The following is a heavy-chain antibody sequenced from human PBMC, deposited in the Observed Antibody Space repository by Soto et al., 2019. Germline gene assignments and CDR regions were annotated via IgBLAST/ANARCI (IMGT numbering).Heavy chain of an antibody. V-gene: IGHV3-33*01. Sequence: PGGSLRLSCAATGSTFSSYGMHWVRQAPGKGLEWVAVIWYDGSNKYYTNSVKGRFTISRDNSKSKLYLQMNSLRAEDTAVYYCARDYYDSSGYYPIDYWGQGTLVTVSS. J-gene: IGHJ4*02. CDR2: IWYDGSNK. CDR1: GSTFSSYG. D-gene: IGHD3-22*01. CDR3: ARDYYDSSGYYPIDY.